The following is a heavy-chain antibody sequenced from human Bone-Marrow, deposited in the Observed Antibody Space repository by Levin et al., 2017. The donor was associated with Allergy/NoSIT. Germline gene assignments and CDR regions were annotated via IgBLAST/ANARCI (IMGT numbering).Heavy chain of an antibody. V-gene: IGHV3-23*01. CDR3: ATEGLAVAGYYVDS. J-gene: IGHJ4*02. CDR2: ISGSGTIT. D-gene: IGHD6-19*01. CDR1: GFTFSSYA. Sequence: PGGSLRLSCAASGFTFSSYAMSWVRQAPGKGLEWVSSISGSGTITHYAESVKGRFTISRDISKNMLHLQMNSLRAEDTAIYFCATEGLAVAGYYVDSWGQGTLVTVSS.